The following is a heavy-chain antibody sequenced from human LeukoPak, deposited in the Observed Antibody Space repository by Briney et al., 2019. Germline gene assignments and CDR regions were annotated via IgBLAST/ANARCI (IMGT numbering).Heavy chain of an antibody. D-gene: IGHD5-18*01. CDR3: LRGFPGSHGYWDY. Sequence: GGSLRLSCVASGLTFSSDCMVWVRQAPGKGLVWLSHINSDSSITTYADSVRGRFTISRDNANNSMYLQMNSLRVEDTALYYCLRGFPGSHGYWDYWGQGTLVTVSS. J-gene: IGHJ4*02. V-gene: IGHV3-74*03. CDR2: INSDSSIT. CDR1: GLTFSSDC.